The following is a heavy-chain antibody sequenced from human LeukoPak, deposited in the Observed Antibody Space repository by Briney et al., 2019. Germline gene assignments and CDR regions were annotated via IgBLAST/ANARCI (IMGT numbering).Heavy chain of an antibody. CDR2: MSNDGSDK. CDR3: ARDYTGTYPFDH. V-gene: IGHV3-30-3*01. J-gene: IGHJ4*02. Sequence: GGSLRLSCVVSGFTFKTHAFHWVRQAPGKGLEWLAVMSNDGSDKYYAHSVEGRFTISRDNSKNTLYLQMNSLRAEDTAVYYCARDYTGTYPFDHWGQGTLVTVSS. D-gene: IGHD1-26*01. CDR1: GFTFKTHA.